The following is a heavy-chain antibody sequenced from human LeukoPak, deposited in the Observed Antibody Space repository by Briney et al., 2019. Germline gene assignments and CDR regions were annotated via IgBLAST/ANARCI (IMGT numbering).Heavy chain of an antibody. CDR3: ARRRAVAGVNWFDP. J-gene: IGHJ5*02. D-gene: IGHD6-19*01. V-gene: IGHV1-18*01. CDR2: ISSHNGYT. Sequence: ASVKVSCKASGYTFISYGISWVRQAHGQGLEWMGWISSHNGYTKYAQKFQGRVTMTTDTSMSTAYMELGSLRSDDTAVYYCARRRAVAGVNWFDPWGQGTLVTVSS. CDR1: GYTFISYG.